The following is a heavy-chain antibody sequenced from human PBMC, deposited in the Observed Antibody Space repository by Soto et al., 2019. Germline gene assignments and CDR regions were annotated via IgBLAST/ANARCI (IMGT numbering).Heavy chain of an antibody. Sequence: PGESLKISCKGSGYSFTSYWISWVRQMPGKGLEWMGRIDPSDSYTNYSPSFQGHVTISADKSISTAYLQWSSLKASDTAMYYCARLGEAAAGYYYYGMDVWGQGTTVTVSS. CDR2: IDPSDSYT. D-gene: IGHD6-13*01. CDR1: GYSFTSYW. V-gene: IGHV5-10-1*01. J-gene: IGHJ6*02. CDR3: ARLGEAAAGYYYYGMDV.